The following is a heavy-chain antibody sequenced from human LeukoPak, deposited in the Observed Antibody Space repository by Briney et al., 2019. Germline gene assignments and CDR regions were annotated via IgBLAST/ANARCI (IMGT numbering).Heavy chain of an antibody. Sequence: GRSLRLSCEASGFTFSTYGMHWVRQAPGKGLEWVAVTWYDGSNQYYADSVKGRFTISRDNYKNTMYLQMDSLRDEDTAVYYCAREIRDTGWYVDYWGQGTLVTVSS. D-gene: IGHD6-19*01. CDR3: AREIRDTGWYVDY. J-gene: IGHJ4*02. CDR2: TWYDGSNQ. V-gene: IGHV3-33*01. CDR1: GFTFSTYG.